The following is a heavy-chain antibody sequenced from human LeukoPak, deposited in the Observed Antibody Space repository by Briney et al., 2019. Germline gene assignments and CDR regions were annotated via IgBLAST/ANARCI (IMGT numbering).Heavy chain of an antibody. V-gene: IGHV4-39*07. J-gene: IGHJ5*02. CDR2: ICYSGST. Sequence: SETLSLTCTVSGGSISSSSYYWGWIRQPPGKGLEWIGSICYSGSTYYNPSLKSRVTISVDTSKNQFSLKLSSVTAADTAVYYCAREEQQLVYNWFDPWGQGTLVTVSS. CDR3: AREEQQLVYNWFDP. CDR1: GGSISSSSYY. D-gene: IGHD6-13*01.